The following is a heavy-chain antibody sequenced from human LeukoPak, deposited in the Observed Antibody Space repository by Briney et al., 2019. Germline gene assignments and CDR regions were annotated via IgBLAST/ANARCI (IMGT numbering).Heavy chain of an antibody. J-gene: IGHJ4*02. Sequence: ASVKVSCKASGYTFTGYYMHWVRQAPGQGLEWMGWINPNSGGTNYAQKFQGWVTMTRDTSISTAYMELSSLRSEDTAVYYCARGKRYSSSWYPHYFDYWGQGTLVTVSS. CDR2: INPNSGGT. CDR3: ARGKRYSSSWYPHYFDY. V-gene: IGHV1-2*04. D-gene: IGHD6-13*01. CDR1: GYTFTGYY.